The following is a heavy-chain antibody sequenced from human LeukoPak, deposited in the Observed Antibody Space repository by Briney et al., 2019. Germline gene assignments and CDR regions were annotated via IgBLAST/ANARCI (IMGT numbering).Heavy chain of an antibody. D-gene: IGHD6-19*01. CDR3: ATADVAVAGTPDY. V-gene: IGHV1-24*01. CDR2: FDPEDGET. J-gene: IGHJ4*02. CDR1: GYTLTELS. Sequence: GASVKVSCKVSGYTLTELSMHWVRQAPGKGLEWMGRFDPEDGETIYAQKFQGRVTMTEDTSTNTAYMELSSLRSEGTAVYYCATADVAVAGTPDYWGQGTLVTVSS.